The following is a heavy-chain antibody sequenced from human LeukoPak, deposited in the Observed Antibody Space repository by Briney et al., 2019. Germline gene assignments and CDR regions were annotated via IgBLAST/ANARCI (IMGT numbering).Heavy chain of an antibody. CDR2: IYYSGST. V-gene: IGHV4-59*08. J-gene: IGHJ4*02. CDR1: GGSISSYY. D-gene: IGHD3-10*01. Sequence: ASETLSLTCTVSGGSISSYYWSWIRQPPGKGLEWIGYIYYSGSTNYNPSLKSRVTISVDTSKNQFSLKLSSVTAADTAVYYCARTPYTMVRGVHFDYWGQGTLVTVSS. CDR3: ARTPYTMVRGVHFDY.